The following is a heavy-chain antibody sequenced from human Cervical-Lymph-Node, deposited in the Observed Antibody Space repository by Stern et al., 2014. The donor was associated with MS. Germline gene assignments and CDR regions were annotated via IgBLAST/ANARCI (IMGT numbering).Heavy chain of an antibody. CDR2: INPNSADT. Sequence: VQLVESGAEVKKPGASVKVSCKASGYTFTTFYMHWVRQAPGQGPEWMGRINPNSADTDYAQKFQGRVTMTRDTSISTAYMELSSLTSDDTAVYYCARDQFGAFNWLDPWGQGTLVTVSS. J-gene: IGHJ5*02. V-gene: IGHV1-2*06. CDR3: ARDQFGAFNWLDP. D-gene: IGHD3-10*01. CDR1: GYTFTTFY.